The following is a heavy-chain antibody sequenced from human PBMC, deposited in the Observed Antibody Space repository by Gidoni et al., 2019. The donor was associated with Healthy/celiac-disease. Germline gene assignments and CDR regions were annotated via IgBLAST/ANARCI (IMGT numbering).Heavy chain of an antibody. CDR1: GFTFSSYV. J-gene: IGHJ4*02. V-gene: IGHV3-23*01. Sequence: EVQLLESGGGLVQPGGSLRLSCAAAGFTFSSYVMSWVCQAPGKGLEWVSAISGSGGSTYYADSVKGRFTISRDNSKNTLYLQMNSLRAEDTAVYYCAKGRPYYDSSGGDYWGQGTLVTVSS. CDR2: ISGSGGST. D-gene: IGHD3-22*01. CDR3: AKGRPYYDSSGGDY.